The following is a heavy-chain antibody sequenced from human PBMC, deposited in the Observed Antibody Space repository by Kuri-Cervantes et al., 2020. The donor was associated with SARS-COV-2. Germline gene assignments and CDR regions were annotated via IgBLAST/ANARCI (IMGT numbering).Heavy chain of an antibody. J-gene: IGHJ3*02. D-gene: IGHD3-9*01. CDR1: GFTFSSYA. CDR2: ISGSGGST. Sequence: GESLKISCAASGFTFSSYAMSWVRQAPGKGLEWVSAISGSGGSTYYADSVKGRFTISRDNSKSTLYLQMNSLRAEDTAVYYCARARYYDILTGNPDAFDIWGQGTTVTVSS. CDR3: ARARYYDILTGNPDAFDI. V-gene: IGHV3-23*01.